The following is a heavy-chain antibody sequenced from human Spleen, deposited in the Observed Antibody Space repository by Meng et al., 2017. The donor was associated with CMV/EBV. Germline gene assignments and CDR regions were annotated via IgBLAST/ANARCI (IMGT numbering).Heavy chain of an antibody. CDR3: ARDNGNYYGSSGYRRGFDI. CDR2: IYYSGNT. CDR1: GGSIRSNTYY. Sequence: LRLSCTVSGGSIRSNTYYWGWIRQPPGKGLEWIGSIYYSGNTYYNPSLKSRVTISVDTSKNQFSLKLTSVTAADTAVYYCARDNGNYYGSSGYRRGFDIWGQGTMVTVSS. J-gene: IGHJ3*02. D-gene: IGHD3-22*01. V-gene: IGHV4-39*07.